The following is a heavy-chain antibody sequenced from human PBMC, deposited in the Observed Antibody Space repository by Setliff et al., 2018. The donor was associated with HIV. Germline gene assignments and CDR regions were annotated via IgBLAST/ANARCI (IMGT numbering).Heavy chain of an antibody. J-gene: IGHJ6*02. D-gene: IGHD6-13*01. CDR2: IYHSGST. V-gene: IGHV4-38-2*02. Sequence: ETLSLTCTVSGYSISSGYYWGWIRQPPGKGLEWIGSIYHSGSTNYNPSLKSRVTISVDTSKNQFSLRLSSVTAADTAVYYCARGPFPAAGFSGLRGGRTYYYYGMGVWGQGTTVTVSS. CDR3: ARGPFPAAGFSGLRGGRTYYYYGMGV. CDR1: GYSISSGYY.